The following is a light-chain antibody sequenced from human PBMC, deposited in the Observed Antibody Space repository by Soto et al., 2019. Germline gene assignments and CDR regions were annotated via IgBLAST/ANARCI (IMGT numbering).Light chain of an antibody. CDR1: QSISSY. J-gene: IGKJ5*01. Sequence: IQMTQSPSSLSASVGDRVTITCRASQSISSYLNWYQQKPGKAPHVLIYYASSLQSGVPSRFSGSRSRTDFTLTISSLQPEDFATYYCQQTYSTLPITFGQGTRLEIK. V-gene: IGKV1-39*01. CDR2: YAS. CDR3: QQTYSTLPIT.